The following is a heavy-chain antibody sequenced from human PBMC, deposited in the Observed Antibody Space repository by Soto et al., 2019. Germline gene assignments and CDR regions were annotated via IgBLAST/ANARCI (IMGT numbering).Heavy chain of an antibody. CDR2: MNPNSGNT. D-gene: IGHD2-8*01. Sequence: EASVKVSCKASGYTFTSYDINWVRQATGQGLEWMGWMNPNSGNTGYAQKFQGRVTMTRNTSISTAYMELSSLRSEDTAVYYCARGGVPVGDYYYYYGMDVWGQGTTVTVSS. J-gene: IGHJ6*02. CDR3: ARGGVPVGDYYYYYGMDV. CDR1: GYTFTSYD. V-gene: IGHV1-8*01.